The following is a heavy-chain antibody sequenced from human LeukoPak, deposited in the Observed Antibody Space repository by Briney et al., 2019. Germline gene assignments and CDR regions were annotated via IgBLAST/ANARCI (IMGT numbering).Heavy chain of an antibody. J-gene: IGHJ4*01. D-gene: IGHD3-10*01. CDR2: ISWDETST. Sequence: GGSLRLSCAASGFTFDDYAMHWVRQAPGKGLEWVSLISWDETSTYYADSVKGRFTISRDNSKNSLYLQMNSLRPDDTALYYCVKGYGEGYFDYWGHGTLVIVSS. CDR1: GFTFDDYA. CDR3: VKGYGEGYFDY. V-gene: IGHV3-43D*03.